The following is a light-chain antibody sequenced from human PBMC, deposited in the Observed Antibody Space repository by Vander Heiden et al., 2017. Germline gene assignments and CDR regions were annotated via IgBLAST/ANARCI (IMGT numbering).Light chain of an antibody. CDR3: QQYEKWPRT. J-gene: IGKJ5*01. V-gene: IGKV3-15*01. CDR1: QDIRTM. Sequence: MVITRSPATLSVSPGERATLSCRDSQDIRTMLAWYQQKPGQTPRLLIYVASTRATGTPARFSGSGSGTEFTLTISSLQSEDLAVYYCQQYEKWPRTFGQGTRLEIK. CDR2: VAS.